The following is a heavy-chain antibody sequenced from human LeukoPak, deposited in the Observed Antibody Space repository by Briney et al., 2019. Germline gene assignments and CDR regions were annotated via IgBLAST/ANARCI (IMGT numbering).Heavy chain of an antibody. CDR2: IIPIFGTA. Sequence: AASVKVSCKASGGTFSSYAISWVRQAPGQGLEWMGGIIPIFGTANYAQKFQGRVTITADESTSTAYMELSSLRSEDTAVYCAARRGIAVAGPGAFDIWGQGTMVTVSS. CDR3: ARRGIAVAGPGAFDI. D-gene: IGHD6-19*01. CDR1: GGTFSSYA. V-gene: IGHV1-69*13. J-gene: IGHJ3*02.